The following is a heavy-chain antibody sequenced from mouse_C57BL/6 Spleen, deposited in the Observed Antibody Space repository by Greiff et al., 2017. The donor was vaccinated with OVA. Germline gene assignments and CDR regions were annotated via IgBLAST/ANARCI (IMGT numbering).Heavy chain of an antibody. CDR2: IDPSDSET. D-gene: IGHD2-4*01. CDR3: ARERDYDGFAY. J-gene: IGHJ3*01. CDR1: GYTFTSYW. Sequence: QVQLQQPGAELVRPGSSVKLSCKASGYTFTSYWMHWVKQRPIQGLEWIGNIDPSDSETHYNQKFKDKATLTVDKSSSTAYMQLSSLTSEDSAVYYCARERDYDGFAYWGQGTLVTVSA. V-gene: IGHV1-52*01.